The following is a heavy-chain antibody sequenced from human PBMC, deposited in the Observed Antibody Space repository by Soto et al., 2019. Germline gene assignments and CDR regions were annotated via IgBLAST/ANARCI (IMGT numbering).Heavy chain of an antibody. D-gene: IGHD4-17*01. V-gene: IGHV1-3*01. CDR1: GYTFTSYA. Sequence: GASVKVSCKASGYTFTSYAMHWVRQAPGQRLEWMGWINAGNGNTKYSQKFQGRVTITRDTSASTAYMELSSLRSEDTAVYYCARDDVVTVTTGAEYFQHWGQGTLVTVSS. CDR2: INAGNGNT. CDR3: ARDDVVTVTTGAEYFQH. J-gene: IGHJ1*01.